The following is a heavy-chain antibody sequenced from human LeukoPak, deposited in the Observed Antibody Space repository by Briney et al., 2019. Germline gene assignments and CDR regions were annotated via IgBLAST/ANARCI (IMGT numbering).Heavy chain of an antibody. V-gene: IGHV4-4*07. CDR1: GGSISSYY. CDR2: IYTTGST. J-gene: IGHJ4*02. Sequence: SETLSLTCTVSGGSISSYYWSRIRQPAGKGLEWIGRIYTTGSTNYNPSLKSRVTMSVDTSKNQLSLKLSSVTAADTAVYYCARETSYGDYDKWGQGTLVTVSS. D-gene: IGHD4-17*01. CDR3: ARETSYGDYDK.